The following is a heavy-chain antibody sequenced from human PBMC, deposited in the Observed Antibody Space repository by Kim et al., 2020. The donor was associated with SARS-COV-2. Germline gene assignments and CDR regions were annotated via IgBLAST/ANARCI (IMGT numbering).Heavy chain of an antibody. V-gene: IGHV1-24*01. D-gene: IGHD1-26*01. CDR2: FDPEDGET. CDR3: ATAPVVVGATLSDYYYYGMDV. CDR1: GYTLTELS. Sequence: PSVKVSCKVSGYTLTELSMHWVRQAPGKGLEWMGGFDPEDGETIYAQKFRGRVTMTEDTSTDTAYMELSSLRSEDTAVYYCATAPVVVGATLSDYYYYGMDVWGQGTTVTVSS. J-gene: IGHJ6*02.